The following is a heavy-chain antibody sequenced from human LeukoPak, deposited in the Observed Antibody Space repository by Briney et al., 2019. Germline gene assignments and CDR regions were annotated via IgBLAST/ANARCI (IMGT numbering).Heavy chain of an antibody. CDR2: IDPSDSYI. V-gene: IGHV5-10-1*01. J-gene: IGHJ2*01. CDR3: ARRGMGYSGYDGYWYFDL. D-gene: IGHD5-12*01. CDR1: GYTFTNYW. Sequence: GESLKISCKGSGYTFTNYWIGWVRQMPGKGLEWMGRIDPSDSYINYSPSFQGHATISADKSNSTAYLQWSTLKASDTAMYYCARRGMGYSGYDGYWYFDLWGRGTLVTVSS.